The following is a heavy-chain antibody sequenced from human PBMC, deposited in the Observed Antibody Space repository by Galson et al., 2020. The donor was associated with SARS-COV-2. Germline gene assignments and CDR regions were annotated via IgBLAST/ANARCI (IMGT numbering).Heavy chain of an antibody. J-gene: IGHJ4*02. CDR2: IGGGGITT. CDR1: GFIFNTYD. Sequence: GGSLRLSCVVSGFIFNTYDMTWVRQAPGKGLEWVSRIGGGGITTHYADSVKGRFTISRDNSKNTLYLQMNSLRAEDTAVYFCVQGGWLDYWGQGTLVIVSS. V-gene: IGHV3-23*01. CDR3: VQGGWLDY. D-gene: IGHD6-19*01.